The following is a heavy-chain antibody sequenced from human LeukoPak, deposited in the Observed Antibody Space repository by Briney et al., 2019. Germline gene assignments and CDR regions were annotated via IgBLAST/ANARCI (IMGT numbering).Heavy chain of an antibody. J-gene: IGHJ3*01. CDR3: ARVSVTATDVPEAFDL. Sequence: SETLSLTCVISGYSISAGDFWVWIRQSPVEGLEWIGSVHHTGSDYYNPSLKSRVTISIDTSKNHFSLNLTSVTAADTAVFFCARVSVTATDVPEAFDLWGQGILVTVSS. CDR1: GYSISAGDF. D-gene: IGHD2-21*02. CDR2: VHHTGSD. V-gene: IGHV4-38-2*01.